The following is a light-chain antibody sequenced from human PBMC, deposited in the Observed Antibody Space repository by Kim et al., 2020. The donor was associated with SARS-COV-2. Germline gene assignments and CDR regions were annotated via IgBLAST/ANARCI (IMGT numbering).Light chain of an antibody. V-gene: IGKV1-27*01. J-gene: IGKJ3*01. Sequence: DIQMTQSPSSLSASIGDRVTITCRASQDIRNYLAWYQQKPGTVPKLLIYAAGTLQSGVSSRFSGSGSGTDFTLTISSLQPEDVATYYCQKDNSAPFAFGPGTKVDIK. CDR3: QKDNSAPFA. CDR1: QDIRNY. CDR2: AAG.